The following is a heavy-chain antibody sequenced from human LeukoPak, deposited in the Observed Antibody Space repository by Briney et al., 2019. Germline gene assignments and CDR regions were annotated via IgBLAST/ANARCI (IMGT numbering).Heavy chain of an antibody. Sequence: SETLSLTCTVSGGSISSSSYYWGWIRQPPGKGLEWIGSIYYSGSTYYNPSLKSRVTISVDMSKNQVSLKLRSVTAADTAVFYCARGTPFNDIWGRYYYFYMDVWGKGITVTISS. V-gene: IGHV4-39*07. J-gene: IGHJ6*03. D-gene: IGHD3-16*01. CDR1: GGSISSSSYY. CDR3: ARGTPFNDIWGRYYYFYMDV. CDR2: IYYSGST.